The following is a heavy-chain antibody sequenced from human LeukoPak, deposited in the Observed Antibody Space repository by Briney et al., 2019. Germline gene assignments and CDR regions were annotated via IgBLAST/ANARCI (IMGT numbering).Heavy chain of an antibody. D-gene: IGHD3-16*01. CDR1: GFSFRRYW. Sequence: PGGSLRLSCAPAGFSFRRYWMSWVRDAPGGRVEWVANIIQDGSEKYYVDSVRGRFTSSRDNAKSSLYLQMTILRAEDTAVYYCATDSFSFGDLNPGPWGQGTLVTVSS. CDR2: IIQDGSEK. V-gene: IGHV3-7*01. J-gene: IGHJ5*02. CDR3: ATDSFSFGDLNPGP.